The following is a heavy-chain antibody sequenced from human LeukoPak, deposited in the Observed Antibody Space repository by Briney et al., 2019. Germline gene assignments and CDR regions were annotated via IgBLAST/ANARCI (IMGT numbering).Heavy chain of an antibody. J-gene: IGHJ4*02. CDR3: ARGRRTVFGVVIPHFDY. Sequence: SETLSLTCTVSGGSISSSSYYWSWIRQPPGKGLEWIGYINYSESTNYSPSLKSRVTISVDTSKKKFSLRLSSVTASDTAVYYCARGRRTVFGVVIPHFDYWGQGTLVTVSS. CDR1: GGSISSSSYY. D-gene: IGHD3-3*01. CDR2: INYSEST. V-gene: IGHV4-61*01.